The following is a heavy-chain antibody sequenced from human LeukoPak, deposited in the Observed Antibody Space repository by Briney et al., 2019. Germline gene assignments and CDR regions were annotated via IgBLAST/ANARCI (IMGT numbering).Heavy chain of an antibody. CDR3: ARDYSYYYDSSGYSGDY. D-gene: IGHD3-22*01. CDR2: IYTSGST. V-gene: IGHV4-4*07. CDR1: GGSISSYY. J-gene: IGHJ4*02. Sequence: SGTLSLTCTVSGGSISSYYWSWIRQPAGNGLEWIGRIYTSGSTNYNTSLKSRVTISVDKSKNQFSLKLSSVTAADTAVYYCARDYSYYYDSSGYSGDYWGQGTLVTVSS.